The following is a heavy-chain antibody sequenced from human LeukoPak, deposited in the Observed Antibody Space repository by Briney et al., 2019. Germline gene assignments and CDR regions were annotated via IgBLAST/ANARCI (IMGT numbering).Heavy chain of an antibody. J-gene: IGHJ3*02. CDR1: GFTFGSYG. CDR2: IRYDGSNK. CDR3: ATRYDTLTGDAFDI. D-gene: IGHD3-9*01. V-gene: IGHV3-30*02. Sequence: PGGSLRLSCAASGFTFGSYGMHWVRQAPGKGLEWVAFIRYDGSNKYYADSVKDRFTISRDNSKNTLYLQMNSLRAEDTAVYYCATRYDTLTGDAFDIWGQGTMVTVSS.